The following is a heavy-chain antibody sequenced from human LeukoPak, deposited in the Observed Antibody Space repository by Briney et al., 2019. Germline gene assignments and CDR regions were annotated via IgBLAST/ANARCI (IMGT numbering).Heavy chain of an antibody. CDR3: ARGRRHYDSSGYYLRQDY. Sequence: GASVKVSCKASGYTFTSYYMHWVRQPPGQGLEWMGIINPSGGSTSYAQKFQGRVTMTRDTSTSTVYMELSSLRSEDKAVYYCARGRRHYDSSGYYLRQDYWGQGTLVTVSS. CDR2: INPSGGST. J-gene: IGHJ4*02. V-gene: IGHV1-46*01. CDR1: GYTFTSYY. D-gene: IGHD3-22*01.